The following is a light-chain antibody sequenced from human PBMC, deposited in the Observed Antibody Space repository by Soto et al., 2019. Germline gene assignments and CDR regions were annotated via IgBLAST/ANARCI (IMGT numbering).Light chain of an antibody. CDR3: ETWDSNTRV. V-gene: IGLV4-60*02. CDR2: LEGSGSY. J-gene: IGLJ3*02. Sequence: QLVLTQSSSASASLGSSVKLSCTLSSGHSSYIIAWHQQQPGKAPRYLMKLEGSGSYNKGSGVPDRFSGSSSGADRYLTISNLQFEDDADYYCETWDSNTRVFGGGTKLTVL. CDR1: SGHSSYI.